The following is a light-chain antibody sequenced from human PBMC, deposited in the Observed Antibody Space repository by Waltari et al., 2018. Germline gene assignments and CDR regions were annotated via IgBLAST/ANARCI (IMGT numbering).Light chain of an antibody. CDR3: HQRSNWPLT. CDR1: QSVTGY. CDR2: NTS. Sequence: IVLTQSPATLSLSPGERATLSCRASQSVTGYLAWYQQKPGQAPRLLIYNTSKRATGIPARFSGSGSGTDFTLTISSLEPEDCAVYYCHQRSNWPLTFGGGTKVEIK. J-gene: IGKJ4*01. V-gene: IGKV3-11*01.